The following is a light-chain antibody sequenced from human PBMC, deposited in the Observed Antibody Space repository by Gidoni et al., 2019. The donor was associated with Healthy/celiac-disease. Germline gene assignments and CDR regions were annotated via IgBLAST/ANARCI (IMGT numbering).Light chain of an antibody. Sequence: DIVLTQSPATLSLSPGERATLSCRASQSVSSYLAWYQQKPSQAPRLLIYDASNRATGIPARFSGSGSGTDFTLTISSLEPEDFAVYYCQQRSNWWTFGQGTKVEIK. CDR2: DAS. V-gene: IGKV3-11*01. J-gene: IGKJ1*01. CDR1: QSVSSY. CDR3: QQRSNWWT.